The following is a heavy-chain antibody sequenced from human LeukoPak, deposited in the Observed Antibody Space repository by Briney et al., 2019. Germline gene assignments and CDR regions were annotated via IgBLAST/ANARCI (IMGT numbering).Heavy chain of an antibody. CDR1: GYTFSGYH. D-gene: IGHD4-17*01. CDR3: ARARKTRNIYGDYVFLFDY. V-gene: IGHV1-2*02. J-gene: IGHJ4*02. CDR2: INPNSGDT. Sequence: ASVKVSCKASGYTFSGYHMHWVRQAPGHGLEWMGWINPNSGDTKYAQNFRGRVTMTRDTSLSTAYMDLSRLRPDDTALYYCARARKTRNIYGDYVFLFDYWGQGTLVTVSS.